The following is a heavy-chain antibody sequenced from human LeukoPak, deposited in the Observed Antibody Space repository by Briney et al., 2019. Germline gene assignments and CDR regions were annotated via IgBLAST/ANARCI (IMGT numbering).Heavy chain of an antibody. J-gene: IGHJ4*02. Sequence: GASVKVSCKASGGTFSSYAISLVRQAPGQGLEWMGRIIPILGIANYAQKFQGRVTITADKSTSTAYMELSSLRSEDTAVYYCAYYYGSGSYYTFDYWGQGTLVTVSS. CDR3: AYYYGSGSYYTFDY. CDR1: GGTFSSYA. D-gene: IGHD3-10*01. V-gene: IGHV1-69*04. CDR2: IIPILGIA.